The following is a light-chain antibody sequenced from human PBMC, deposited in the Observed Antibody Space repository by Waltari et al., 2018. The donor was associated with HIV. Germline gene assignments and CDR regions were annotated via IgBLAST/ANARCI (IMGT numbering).Light chain of an antibody. V-gene: IGKV3-15*01. Sequence: EIVMTQSPATLSVSPGERATLSSRASQSVSSNLAWYQQKPGPAPRLLIYGASTSAPGSPARFSGSGSGTEFTLTISRLQSEDFAVYYCQQYNNWPPLTFGGGTKVEIK. CDR3: QQYNNWPPLT. CDR1: QSVSSN. CDR2: GAS. J-gene: IGKJ4*01.